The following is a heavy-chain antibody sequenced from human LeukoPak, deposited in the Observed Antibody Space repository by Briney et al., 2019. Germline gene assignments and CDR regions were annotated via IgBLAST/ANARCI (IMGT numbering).Heavy chain of an antibody. V-gene: IGHV3-30*02. J-gene: IGHJ3*02. CDR3: ARGGYSGSYSGAFDI. CDR2: IRYDGSNT. CDR1: GFTFNNYG. Sequence: GGSLRLSCAASGFTFNNYGMHWVRQAPGKGLEWLAFIRYDGSNTYYADSVKGRFTVSRDDSKNTLYLQMNSLRGDDTAVYYCARGGYSGSYSGAFDIWGQGTMVTVSS. D-gene: IGHD1-26*01.